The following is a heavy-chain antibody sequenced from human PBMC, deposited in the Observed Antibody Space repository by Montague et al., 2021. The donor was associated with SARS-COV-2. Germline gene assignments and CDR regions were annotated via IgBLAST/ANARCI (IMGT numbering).Heavy chain of an antibody. CDR2: IYYSGST. Sequence: SETLSLTCTVSGGSISSNSYYWGWIRQPPGKGLEWIGTIYYSGSTYYNPSLKSRVTISVDTSKNQFSLKLSSVTAADTAVYYCARGWFSPMLVVVIRGPFDYWGQGALVTVSS. J-gene: IGHJ4*02. V-gene: IGHV4-39*07. CDR3: ARGWFSPMLVVVIRGPFDY. D-gene: IGHD3-22*01. CDR1: GGSISSNSYY.